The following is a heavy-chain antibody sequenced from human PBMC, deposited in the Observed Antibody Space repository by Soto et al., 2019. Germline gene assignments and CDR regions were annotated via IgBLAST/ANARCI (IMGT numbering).Heavy chain of an antibody. J-gene: IGHJ4*02. CDR1: GYTFTSSY. V-gene: IGHV1-46*03. CDR2: INPNGGST. Sequence: QVQLVQSGAEVKRPGASVKLSCKASGYTFTSSYIHWVRQAPGQGLEWMAIINPNGGSTNYAQKSQGRVTMTRDTSTTAVYMELSSLTSEDTAVYYCARSLMEGDYWGQGTLVTVSS. D-gene: IGHD1-1*01. CDR3: ARSLMEGDY.